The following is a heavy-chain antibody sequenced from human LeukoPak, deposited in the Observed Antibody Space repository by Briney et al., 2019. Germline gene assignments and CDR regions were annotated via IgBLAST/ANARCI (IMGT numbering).Heavy chain of an antibody. Sequence: GRSLRLSCAASGFTFDDYAMHWVRQAPGKGLEWVSGISWNSGSIGYADSVKGRFTISRDNAKNSLYLQMNSLRAEDTALYYCAKSQHSGWYYFVDYWGQGTLVTVSS. J-gene: IGHJ4*02. D-gene: IGHD6-19*01. CDR2: ISWNSGSI. CDR3: AKSQHSGWYYFVDY. V-gene: IGHV3-9*01. CDR1: GFTFDDYA.